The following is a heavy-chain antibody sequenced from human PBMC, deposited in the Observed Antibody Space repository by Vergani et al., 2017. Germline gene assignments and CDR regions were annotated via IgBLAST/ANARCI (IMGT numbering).Heavy chain of an antibody. J-gene: IGHJ4*02. Sequence: EVQLVESGGGLVQPGRSLRLSCAASGFTFDDYAMHWVRQAPGKGLEWVSGISWNSGSIGYADSVKGRFTISSDNAKNSLYLQMNSLRAEDTALYYCAKDIYGQWLVFGAWVFDYWGQGTLVTVSS. D-gene: IGHD6-19*01. CDR3: AKDIYGQWLVFGAWVFDY. CDR2: ISWNSGSI. V-gene: IGHV3-9*01. CDR1: GFTFDDYA.